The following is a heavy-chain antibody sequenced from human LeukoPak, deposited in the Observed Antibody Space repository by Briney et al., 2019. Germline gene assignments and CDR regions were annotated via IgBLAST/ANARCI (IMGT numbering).Heavy chain of an antibody. CDR3: AKDIARYDSERGAFDI. V-gene: IGHV3-43*01. D-gene: IGHD3-22*01. J-gene: IGHJ3*02. CDR1: GFTFDDCT. Sequence: GGSLRLSCAASGFTFDDCTMHWVRQAPGKGLEWVSLISWDGGSTYYADSVKGRFTISRDNSKNSLYLQMNSLRTEDTALYYCAKDIARYDSERGAFDIWGQGTMVTVSS. CDR2: ISWDGGST.